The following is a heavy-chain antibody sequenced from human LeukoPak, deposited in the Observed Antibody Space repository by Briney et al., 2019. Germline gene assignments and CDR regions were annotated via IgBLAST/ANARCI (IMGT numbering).Heavy chain of an antibody. Sequence: SETLSLTCTVSGGSFSSYYGTWIRQPAGKGLEWIGRIYNSGTTNYSPSLESRVTMSLDTSKNRSSLSLSSVTAADTAVYYCARDRLGATGHWRIDVWGRGTLVTVSS. CDR3: ARDRLGATGHWRIDV. V-gene: IGHV4-4*07. D-gene: IGHD1-26*01. CDR2: IYNSGTT. J-gene: IGHJ2*01. CDR1: GGSFSSYY.